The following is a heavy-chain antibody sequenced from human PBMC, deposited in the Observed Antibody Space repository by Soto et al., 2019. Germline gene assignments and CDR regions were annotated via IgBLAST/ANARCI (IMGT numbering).Heavy chain of an antibody. D-gene: IGHD4-17*01. J-gene: IGHJ3*02. Sequence: GGSLRLSCAASGFMFSTYAMNWVRQAPGKGLEWVSAISSSGDSAYYAESVRGQFTISRDNSINTLYLQMRSLRPEDTAVYYCAHPRGYGVFDAVDIWGQGTMVTVSS. V-gene: IGHV3-23*01. CDR3: AHPRGYGVFDAVDI. CDR2: ISSSGDSA. CDR1: GFMFSTYA.